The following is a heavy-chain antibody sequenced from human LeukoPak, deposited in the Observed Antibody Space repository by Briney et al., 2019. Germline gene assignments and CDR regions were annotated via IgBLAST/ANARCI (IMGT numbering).Heavy chain of an antibody. J-gene: IGHJ6*02. D-gene: IGHD2-15*01. V-gene: IGHV3-64D*09. Sequence: GGSVRLSCSASGFPFGSYAMHWVRQAPGKGLEYVSAISDSGGSTYYADSVKGRFTISRDNSKNTLYLQMSSLRAEDTAVYFCVRGYSFGPCGMDVWGQGTTGSVSS. CDR1: GFPFGSYA. CDR2: ISDSGGST. CDR3: VRGYSFGPCGMDV.